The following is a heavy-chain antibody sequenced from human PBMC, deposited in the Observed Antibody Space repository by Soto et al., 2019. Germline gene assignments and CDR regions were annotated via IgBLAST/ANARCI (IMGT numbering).Heavy chain of an antibody. V-gene: IGHV4-39*07. D-gene: IGHD6-6*01. CDR2: IHYTGNT. J-gene: IGHJ6*03. CDR1: GDSISSGRYH. CDR3: ASLRSSSVFGYYYYYMDV. Sequence: PSETLSLTCTVSGDSISSGRYHWGLIRQPPGKGLEFIATIHYTGNTHYNPSLKSRVTIFVDTSKSQFSLKLSSVTAADTAVYYCASLRSSSVFGYYYYYMDVWGKGTTVTVSS.